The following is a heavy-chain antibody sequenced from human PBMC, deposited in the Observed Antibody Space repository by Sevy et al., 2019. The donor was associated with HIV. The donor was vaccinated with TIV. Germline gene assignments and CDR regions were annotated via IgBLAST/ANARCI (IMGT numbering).Heavy chain of an antibody. CDR3: AKELRGSGYLFDY. D-gene: IGHD5-12*01. V-gene: IGHV3-30*18. Sequence: GGSLRLSCAASGFTFSSYGMHWVRQAPGKGLEWVAVISYDGSNKYYADSVKGRFTISRDNSKNKLYLQMNSLRAEDTAVYYCAKELRGSGYLFDYWGQGTLVTVSS. CDR2: ISYDGSNK. J-gene: IGHJ4*02. CDR1: GFTFSSYG.